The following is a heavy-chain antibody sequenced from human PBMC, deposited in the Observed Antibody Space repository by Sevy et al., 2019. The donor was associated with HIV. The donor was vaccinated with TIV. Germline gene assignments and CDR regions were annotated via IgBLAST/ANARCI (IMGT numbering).Heavy chain of an antibody. D-gene: IGHD3-3*01. CDR3: ARGVPRDYDFPHYYYYMDV. CDR1: GGTFSSYA. CDR2: IIPIFGTA. V-gene: IGHV1-69*06. Sequence: ASVKVSCKASGGTFSSYAISWVRQAPGQRLEWMGGIIPIFGTANYAQKFQGRVTITADKSTSTAYMELSSLRSEDTAVYYCARGVPRDYDFPHYYYYMDVWGKGTTVTVSS. J-gene: IGHJ6*03.